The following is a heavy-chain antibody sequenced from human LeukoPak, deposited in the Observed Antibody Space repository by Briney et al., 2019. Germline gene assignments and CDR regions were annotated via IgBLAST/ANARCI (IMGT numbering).Heavy chain of an antibody. Sequence: DSVKVSCKVAGYTLTELSMHWVRQAPGKGLEWMGGFDPDDPEDGETSYAQKFQGRVTMTEDTSTDTAYMGLSSLRSEDKAIYYCTTGKIYCSSCSDDYWGQGTLVTVSS. D-gene: IGHD2-15*01. V-gene: IGHV1-24*01. CDR1: GYTLTELS. CDR2: FDPDDPEDGET. CDR3: TTGKIYCSSCSDDY. J-gene: IGHJ4*02.